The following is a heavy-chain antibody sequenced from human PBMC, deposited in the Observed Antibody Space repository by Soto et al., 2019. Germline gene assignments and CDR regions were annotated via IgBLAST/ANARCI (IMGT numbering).Heavy chain of an antibody. CDR2: INAGNGNT. V-gene: IGHV1-3*01. CDR3: ARDLSAYGDYVSFSGMDV. CDR1: GYTFTNYA. D-gene: IGHD4-17*01. J-gene: IGHJ6*02. Sequence: ASVKVSCKASGYTFTNYAMHWVRQAPGQSLEWMGWINAGNGNTKYSQKFQGRVTITRDTSASTAYMELSSLRSEDTAVYYCARDLSAYGDYVSFSGMDVWGQGTTVTVSS.